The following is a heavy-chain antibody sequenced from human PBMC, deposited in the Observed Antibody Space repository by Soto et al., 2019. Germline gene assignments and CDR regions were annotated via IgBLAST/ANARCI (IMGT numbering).Heavy chain of an antibody. CDR1: GYSFFSYY. CDR3: ASGGAPIFGVIDY. D-gene: IGHD3-3*02. J-gene: IGHJ4*02. CDR2: FLASGGNT. Sequence: ASVKVSCKASGYSFFSYYIHWVRQAPGQGLEWMGRFLASGGNTFYAQRFRGRVSMTRDTSSTNTVSLELTSLTSDDTAVYYCASGGAPIFGVIDYWGQGTRVNVSS. V-gene: IGHV1-46*01.